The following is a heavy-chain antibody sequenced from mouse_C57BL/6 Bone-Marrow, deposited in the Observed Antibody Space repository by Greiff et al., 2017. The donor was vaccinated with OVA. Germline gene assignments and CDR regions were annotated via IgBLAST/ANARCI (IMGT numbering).Heavy chain of an antibody. V-gene: IGHV1-61*01. CDR2: IYPSDSAT. D-gene: IGHD2-1*01. CDR3: AAGGNSLFDY. Sequence: VQLQQPGAELVRPGSSVKLSCKASGYTFTSYWMDWVKQRPGQGLEWIGNIYPSDSATHYNQKFKDKATLTVDKSSSTAYMQLSSLTSEDSAVYYCAAGGNSLFDYWGQGTTLTVSS. CDR1: GYTFTSYW. J-gene: IGHJ2*01.